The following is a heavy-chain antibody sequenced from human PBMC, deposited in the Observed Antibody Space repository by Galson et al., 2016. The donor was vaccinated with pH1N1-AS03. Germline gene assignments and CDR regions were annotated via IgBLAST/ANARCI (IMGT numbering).Heavy chain of an antibody. Sequence: SLRLSCAASGFIFSSYWMHWVRQVPGKGLVWVARINSDGSRTRYADSVKGRFTISRDNAKNTLYLQMTSLRAEDTGIYYCAKDCMGCMLMFDSWGQGTLVTVSS. J-gene: IGHJ4*02. CDR3: AKDCMGCMLMFDS. D-gene: IGHD3-16*01. CDR2: INSDGSRT. CDR1: GFIFSSYW. V-gene: IGHV3-74*01.